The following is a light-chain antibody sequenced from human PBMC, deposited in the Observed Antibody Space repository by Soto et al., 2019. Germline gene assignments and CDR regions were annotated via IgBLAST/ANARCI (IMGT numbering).Light chain of an antibody. V-gene: IGKV3-20*01. CDR1: QSVGSNY. CDR2: GAS. CDR3: QQYDAWPIT. Sequence: EFVLTQSPGTLSLSPGAAATLSCRASQSVGSNYLAWYQQKPGQAPRVIIYGASSRATGIADRFSGSGSGTDFTLTISRLEPEDVALYYCQQYDAWPITFGQGTRLEIK. J-gene: IGKJ5*01.